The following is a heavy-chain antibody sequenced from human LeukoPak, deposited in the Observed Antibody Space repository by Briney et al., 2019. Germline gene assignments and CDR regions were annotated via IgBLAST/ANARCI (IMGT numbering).Heavy chain of an antibody. J-gene: IGHJ4*02. CDR3: ARDRLTGTGPFDY. CDR2: IKQDGSEK. CDR1: GFTFSSYW. Sequence: PGGFLRLSCAASGFTFSSYWMSWVRQAPGKGLEGVANIKQDGSEKYYVDSVKGRFTISRDNAKNSLYLQMNSLRAEDTAVYYCARDRLTGTGPFDYWGQGTLVTVSS. V-gene: IGHV3-7*01. D-gene: IGHD1-7*01.